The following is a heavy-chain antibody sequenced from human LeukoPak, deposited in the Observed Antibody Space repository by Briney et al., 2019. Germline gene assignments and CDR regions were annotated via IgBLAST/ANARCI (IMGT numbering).Heavy chain of an antibody. V-gene: IGHV4-38-2*01. CDR3: ARGRKYQRGYFDY. CDR1: GYSISSGYY. Sequence: SETLSLTCAVSGYSISSGYYWGWIRQPPGKGLEWIGTIFHSGSTYYTPSLKSRVIMSVDTSKNQFSLKLSSVTAADTAVYYCARGRKYQRGYFDYWGQGTLVTVSS. CDR2: IFHSGST. J-gene: IGHJ4*02. D-gene: IGHD2-2*01.